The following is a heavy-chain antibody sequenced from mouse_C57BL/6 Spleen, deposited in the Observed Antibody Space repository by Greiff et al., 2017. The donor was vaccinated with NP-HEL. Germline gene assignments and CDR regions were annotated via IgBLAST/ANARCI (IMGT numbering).Heavy chain of an antibody. CDR2: INPSNGGT. J-gene: IGHJ4*01. Sequence: QVQLQQPGTELVKPGASVKLSCKASGYTFTSYWMHWVKQRPGQGLEWIGNINPSNGGTNYNEKFKSKATLTVDKSSSTAYMQLSSLTSEDSAVYYCARSGYYGSSGYYAMDYWGQRTSVTVSS. D-gene: IGHD1-1*01. CDR1: GYTFTSYW. CDR3: ARSGYYGSSGYYAMDY. V-gene: IGHV1-53*01.